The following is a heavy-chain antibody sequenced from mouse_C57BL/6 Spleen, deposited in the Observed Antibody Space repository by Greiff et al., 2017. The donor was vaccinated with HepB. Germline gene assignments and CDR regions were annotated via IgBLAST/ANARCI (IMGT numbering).Heavy chain of an antibody. CDR1: GYTFTTYP. J-gene: IGHJ4*01. V-gene: IGHV1-47*01. CDR3: ARGDYDYDKGYYYAMDY. D-gene: IGHD2-4*01. Sequence: QVQLQQSGAELVKPGASVKMSCKASGYTFTTYPIEWMKQNHGKSLEWIGNFHPYNDDTKYNEKFKGKATLTVEKSSSTVYLELSRLTSDDSAVYYCARGDYDYDKGYYYAMDYWGQGTSVTVSS. CDR2: FHPYNDDT.